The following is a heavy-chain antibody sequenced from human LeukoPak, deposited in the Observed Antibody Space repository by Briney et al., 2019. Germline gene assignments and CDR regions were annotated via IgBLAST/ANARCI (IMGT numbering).Heavy chain of an antibody. D-gene: IGHD3-22*01. J-gene: IGHJ4*02. CDR1: GYTFTRYG. Sequence: ASVKVSCKASGYTFTRYGISWVRQAPGQGLEWMGWISDNNVNTNYAQKFQGRVTMSTDTSTNTAYMELRSLRSDDTAVYYCARDGGYYYYSSGYYFEYWGQETLVTVSA. CDR3: ARDGGYYYYSSGYYFEY. CDR2: ISDNNVNT. V-gene: IGHV1-18*01.